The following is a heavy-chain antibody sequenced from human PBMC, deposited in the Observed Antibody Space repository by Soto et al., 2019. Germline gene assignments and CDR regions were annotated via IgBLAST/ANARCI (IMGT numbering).Heavy chain of an antibody. Sequence: SETLSLTCAVSGGSISSSNWWSWVRQPPGKGLEWIGGIYHSGSTNYNPSLKSRVTISVDKSKNQFSLKLSSVTAADTAVYYCARTAGTGYYYYGMDVWGQGTTVTVSS. J-gene: IGHJ6*02. CDR2: IYHSGST. V-gene: IGHV4-4*02. D-gene: IGHD6-13*01. CDR3: ARTAGTGYYYYGMDV. CDR1: GGSISSSNW.